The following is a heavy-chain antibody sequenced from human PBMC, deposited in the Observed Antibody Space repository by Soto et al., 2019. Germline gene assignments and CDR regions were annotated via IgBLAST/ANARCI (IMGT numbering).Heavy chain of an antibody. Sequence: GGSLRLSCAASRFTFSNYGMQWVRQAPDKGLGWVAVISDDGTVKYYADSVKGRYTISRDNFQNTLELQMDSLRAEDTAVYYCAKERDTRSSSCFDSWGQGTLVTVSS. CDR2: ISDDGTVK. J-gene: IGHJ4*02. D-gene: IGHD5-18*01. V-gene: IGHV3-30*18. CDR3: AKERDTRSSSCFDS. CDR1: RFTFSNYG.